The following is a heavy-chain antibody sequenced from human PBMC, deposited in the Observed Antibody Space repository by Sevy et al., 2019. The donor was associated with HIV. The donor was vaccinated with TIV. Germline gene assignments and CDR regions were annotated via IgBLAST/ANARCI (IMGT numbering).Heavy chain of an antibody. J-gene: IGHJ6*02. Sequence: SETLSLTCAVYGGSFSGYYWSWIRQPPGKGLEWIGEINHSGSTNYNPSLKSRVTISVDTSKNQFSLKLSSVTAADTAVYYCASAYCSSTSCSVMGMDVWGQGTTVTVSS. D-gene: IGHD2-2*01. CDR1: GGSFSGYY. CDR3: ASAYCSSTSCSVMGMDV. V-gene: IGHV4-34*01. CDR2: INHSGST.